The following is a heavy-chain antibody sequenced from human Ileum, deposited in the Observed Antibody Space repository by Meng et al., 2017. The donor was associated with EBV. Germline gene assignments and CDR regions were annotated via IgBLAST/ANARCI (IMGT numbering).Heavy chain of an antibody. CDR2: IYNSGNT. CDR3: ARDGYSSGSD. D-gene: IGHD6-19*01. Sequence: GQLQQSGPRRVMPSETLSLTCSVSEGTVSSGGNYWSLIRQPPGKGLEWIGYIYNSGNTNYNPSLKSRVTISVDTSKNQFSLKLSSVTAADTAVYYCARDGYSSGSDWGQGTLVTVSS. V-gene: IGHV4-61*08. J-gene: IGHJ4*02. CDR1: EGTVSSGGNY.